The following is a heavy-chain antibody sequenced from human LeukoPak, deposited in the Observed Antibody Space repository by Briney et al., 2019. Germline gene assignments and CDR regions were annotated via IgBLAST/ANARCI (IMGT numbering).Heavy chain of an antibody. D-gene: IGHD3-3*01. Sequence: PGGSLRLSCAASGFTFSSYAMSWVRQAPGKGLEWVSAISGSGGSTYYADSVKGRFTISRDNSKNTLYLQVNSLRAEDTAVYYCAKDQGDYDFWSGYYTGSGNRVPYWGQGTLVTVSS. J-gene: IGHJ4*02. V-gene: IGHV3-23*01. CDR1: GFTFSSYA. CDR2: ISGSGGST. CDR3: AKDQGDYDFWSGYYTGSGNRVPY.